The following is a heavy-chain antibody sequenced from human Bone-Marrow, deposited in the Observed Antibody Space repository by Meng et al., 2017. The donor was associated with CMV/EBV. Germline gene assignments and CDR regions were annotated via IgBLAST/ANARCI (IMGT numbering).Heavy chain of an antibody. CDR1: GGSFSGYY. J-gene: IGHJ5*02. V-gene: IGHV4-34*01. Sequence: GSLRLTCAVYGGSFSGYYWSWIRQPPGKGLEWIGEINHSGSTNYNPSLKSRVTISVDTSKNQFSLKPSSVTAADTAVYYCARGGFDPWGQGTLVTVYS. CDR3: ARGGFDP. CDR2: INHSGST.